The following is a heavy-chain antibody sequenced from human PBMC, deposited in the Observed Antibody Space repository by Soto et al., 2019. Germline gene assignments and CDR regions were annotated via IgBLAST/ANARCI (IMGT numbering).Heavy chain of an antibody. V-gene: IGHV1-69*08. D-gene: IGHD6-13*01. Sequence: QVQLVQSGAEVKKPGSSVKVSCKASGGTFSSYTITWVRQAPGQGLEWMGRIIPMVGITNYAHKFQGRVTLTADKSTSTAYMELSSLRSEDTAVYYCERDDRAAAAPGDSWGQGTLVTVSS. J-gene: IGHJ4*02. CDR3: ERDDRAAAAPGDS. CDR1: GGTFSSYT. CDR2: IIPMVGIT.